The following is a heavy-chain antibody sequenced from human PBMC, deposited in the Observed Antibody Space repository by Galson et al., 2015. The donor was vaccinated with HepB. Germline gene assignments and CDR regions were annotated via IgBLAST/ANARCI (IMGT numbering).Heavy chain of an antibody. V-gene: IGHV3-21*04. CDR1: GFTFSSYS. Sequence: SLRLSCAASGFTFSSYSMNWVRQAPGKGLEWVSSISSSSSYIYYADSVKGRFTISRDNAKNSLYLQMNSLKTEDTAVYYCTTFGGWLYFDYWGQGTLVTVSS. CDR2: ISSSSSYI. CDR3: TTFGGWLYFDY. J-gene: IGHJ4*02. D-gene: IGHD6-19*01.